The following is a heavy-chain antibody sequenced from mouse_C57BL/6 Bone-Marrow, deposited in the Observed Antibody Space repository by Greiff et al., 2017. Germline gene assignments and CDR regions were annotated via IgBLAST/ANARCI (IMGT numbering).Heavy chain of an antibody. CDR3: TVFYYGSMWFAY. CDR1: GFNIKDDY. CDR2: IDPENGDP. V-gene: IGHV14-4*01. J-gene: IGHJ3*01. D-gene: IGHD1-1*01. Sequence: EVKLQESGAELVRPGASVKLSCTASGFNIKDDYMHWVKQRPEQGLEWIGWIDPENGDPEYASKFQGKATITADTSSNTAYLQLSSLTSEDTAVSYCTVFYYGSMWFAYWGQGTLVTVSA.